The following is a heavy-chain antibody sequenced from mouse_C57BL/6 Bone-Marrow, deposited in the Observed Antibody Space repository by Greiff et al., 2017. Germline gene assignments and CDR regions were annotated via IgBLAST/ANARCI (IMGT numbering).Heavy chain of an antibody. CDR1: GFTFSSYA. Sequence: EVQLVESGGGLVKPGGSLKLSCAASGFTFSSYAMSWVRQTPEKRLEWVATISDGGSYTYYPDNVKGRFTISRDNAKNNLYLQMSHLKSEDTAMYYCAREGYYGSSYGYFDVWGTGTTVTVSS. CDR2: ISDGGSYT. CDR3: AREGYYGSSYGYFDV. D-gene: IGHD1-1*01. J-gene: IGHJ1*03. V-gene: IGHV5-4*01.